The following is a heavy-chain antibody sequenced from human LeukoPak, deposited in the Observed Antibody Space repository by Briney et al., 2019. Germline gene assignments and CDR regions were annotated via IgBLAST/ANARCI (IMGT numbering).Heavy chain of an antibody. V-gene: IGHV4-4*02. J-gene: IGHJ4*02. D-gene: IGHD2-8*01. CDR2: ISLTGLT. CDR3: SRENGAFSPFGY. CDR1: GGSLSNTNW. Sequence: SGTLSLTCGVSGGSLSNTNWWSWVRQPPGQGLEWIGEISLTGLTHYNPSLESRVTVSLDKSKNQLSLNLTSVTAADTAVYYCSRENGAFSPFGYWGQGTLVTVLS.